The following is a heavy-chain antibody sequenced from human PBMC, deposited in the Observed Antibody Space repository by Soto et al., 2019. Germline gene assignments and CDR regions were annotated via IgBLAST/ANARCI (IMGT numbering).Heavy chain of an antibody. CDR1: GGSISNYY. Sequence: SETLSLTCNVSGGSISNYYWTWVRQSPEKGLEWIGYMYYNGDINYNPSLKSRVTISIDTSKNQFSLTLKSVTAADTAVYYCASGGNWFDPWGQGVLVTVSS. CDR3: ASGGNWFDP. V-gene: IGHV4-59*01. D-gene: IGHD3-16*01. CDR2: MYYNGDI. J-gene: IGHJ5*02.